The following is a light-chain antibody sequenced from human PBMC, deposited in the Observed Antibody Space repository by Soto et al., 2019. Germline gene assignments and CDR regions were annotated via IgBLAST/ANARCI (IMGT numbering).Light chain of an antibody. CDR3: QQYAKAPLT. V-gene: IGKV3-20*01. CDR1: QTVSSSD. Sequence: EIVLTQSPGTLSLSPGERATLSCRASQTVSSSDLAWYQQKPGQAPRLLIYGASSRATGIPDRFSGSASGTDFTLTISRLEPEDFAVYYCQQYAKAPLTFGQGTKVDIK. CDR2: GAS. J-gene: IGKJ1*01.